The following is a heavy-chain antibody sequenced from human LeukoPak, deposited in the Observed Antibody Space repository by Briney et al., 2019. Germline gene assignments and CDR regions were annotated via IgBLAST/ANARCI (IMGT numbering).Heavy chain of an antibody. CDR3: AREGAGIMVRGVILDY. Sequence: GGSLRLSCAASGFTFSNYEMNWVRQAPGKGLEWLSYTSNSGTTIYYADSVKGRFTVSRDNAKNSLYLQMNSLRAEDTGLYYCAREGAGIMVRGVILDYWGQGALVTVSS. CDR2: TSNSGTTI. V-gene: IGHV3-48*03. J-gene: IGHJ4*02. CDR1: GFTFSNYE. D-gene: IGHD3-10*01.